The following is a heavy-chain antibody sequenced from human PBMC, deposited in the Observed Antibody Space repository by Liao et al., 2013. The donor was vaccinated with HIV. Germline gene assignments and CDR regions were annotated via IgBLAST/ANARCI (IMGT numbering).Heavy chain of an antibody. CDR3: AREFAGSCSGGICYPWLDL. D-gene: IGHD2-15*01. CDR1: GDSISNNY. CDR2: IYYSGST. Sequence: QVQLQESGPGLVKPSETLSLTCTVSGDSISNNYWSWIRQPPGKGLEWIGYIYYSGSTHYNPSLKSRVTISVDTSKNQFSLKLTTVTAADTAVYYCAREFAGSCSGGICYPWLDLWGQGPWSPSPQ. V-gene: IGHV4-59*12. J-gene: IGHJ5*02.